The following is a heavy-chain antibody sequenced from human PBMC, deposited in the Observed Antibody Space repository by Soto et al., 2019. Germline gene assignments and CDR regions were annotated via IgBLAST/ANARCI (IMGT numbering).Heavy chain of an antibody. CDR1: GFTFASYT. V-gene: IGHV3-21*01. J-gene: IGHJ4*02. CDR2: ISSTSSFI. Sequence: EVQLVESGGGLVKPGGSLRLSCTASGFTFASYTMNWVRQAPGKGLEWVSSISSTSSFIYYAGSVRGRFTISRDNGKNSLHLQMNSLRAEDTAVYYCARWYTVITSSERAGIDYWGQGTLVTVSS. CDR3: ARWYTVITSSERAGIDY. D-gene: IGHD1-20*01.